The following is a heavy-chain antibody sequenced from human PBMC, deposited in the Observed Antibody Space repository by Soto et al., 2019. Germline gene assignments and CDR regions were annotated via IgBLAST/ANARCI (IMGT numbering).Heavy chain of an antibody. CDR2: IRSKANSYAT. Sequence: PGGSLRLSCAASGFTFSGSAMHWVRQASGKGLEWVGRIRSKANSYATAYAASVKGRFTISRDDSKNTAYLQMNSLKTEDTAVYYCTSQRYDIPGGFDPWGQGTLVTVSS. CDR3: TSQRYDIPGGFDP. D-gene: IGHD3-22*01. J-gene: IGHJ5*02. CDR1: GFTFSGSA. V-gene: IGHV3-73*01.